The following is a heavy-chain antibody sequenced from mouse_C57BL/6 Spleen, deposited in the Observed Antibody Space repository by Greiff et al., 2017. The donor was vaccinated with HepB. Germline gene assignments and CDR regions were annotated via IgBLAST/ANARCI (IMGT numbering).Heavy chain of an antibody. J-gene: IGHJ3*01. CDR2: IHPSDSDT. CDR3: AKIYYDYDGFAY. V-gene: IGHV1-74*01. CDR1: GYTFTSYW. Sequence: QVQLQQPGAELVKPGASVKVSCKASGYTFTSYWMHWVKQRPGQGLEWIGRIHPSDSDTNYNQKFKGKATLTVDKSSSTAYMQLSSLTSEDSAVYYCAKIYYDYDGFAYWGLGTLVTVSA. D-gene: IGHD2-4*01.